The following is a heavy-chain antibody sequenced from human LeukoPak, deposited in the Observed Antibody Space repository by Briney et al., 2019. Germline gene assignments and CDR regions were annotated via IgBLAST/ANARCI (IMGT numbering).Heavy chain of an antibody. Sequence: GGSLRLSCAASGFTVSSSFMSWVRQAPGKGLEWVAVIWYDGSNKYYADSVKGRFTISRDNSKNTLYLQMNSLRAEDTAVYYCARAKNNYYYYGMDVWGQGTTVTVSS. V-gene: IGHV3-33*08. CDR3: ARAKNNYYYYGMDV. CDR1: GFTVSSSF. D-gene: IGHD1/OR15-1a*01. CDR2: IWYDGSNK. J-gene: IGHJ6*02.